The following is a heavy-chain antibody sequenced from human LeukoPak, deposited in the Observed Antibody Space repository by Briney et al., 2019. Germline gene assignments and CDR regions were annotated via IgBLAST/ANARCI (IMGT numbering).Heavy chain of an antibody. CDR2: INPSGGST. CDR3: ALVSIWFGELFDGDY. D-gene: IGHD3-10*01. J-gene: IGHJ4*02. CDR1: GYTFTSYY. V-gene: IGHV1-46*01. Sequence: ASVKVSCKASGYTFTSYYMHWVRQAPGQGLEWMGIINPSGGSTSYAQKFQGRVTMTRDTSTSTVYMELSSLRSEDTAVYYCALVSIWFGELFDGDYWGQGTLVTVSS.